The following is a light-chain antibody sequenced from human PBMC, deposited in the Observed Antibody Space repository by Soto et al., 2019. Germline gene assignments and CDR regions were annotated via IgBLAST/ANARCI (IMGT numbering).Light chain of an antibody. CDR1: HSVNSSD. CDR2: GAS. V-gene: IGKV3-20*01. J-gene: IGKJ1*01. Sequence: EIVLAQSPGTLSLSPGERATLSCRASHSVNSSDLAWYQQKPGQAPRLLIFGASNRATGIPHRFSGSGSGTDFTLTISRLEPEDYAVYFCHQYGSSIPWTCGQATKADIK. CDR3: HQYGSSIPWT.